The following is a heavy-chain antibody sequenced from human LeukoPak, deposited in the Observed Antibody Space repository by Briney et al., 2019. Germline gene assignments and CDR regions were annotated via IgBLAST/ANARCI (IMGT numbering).Heavy chain of an antibody. D-gene: IGHD3-22*01. V-gene: IGHV3-74*01. CDR2: ITTDGSST. CDR1: GFTFSNYW. CDR3: ARGTYYYDSSGYYHYFDY. J-gene: IGHJ4*02. Sequence: GGSLRLSCAASGFTFSNYWMHWVRQAPGKGLVWVSRITTDGSSTSYADSVKGRFTISRDNAKNTLYLQMNSLRTEDTAVYYCARGTYYYDSSGYYHYFDYWGQGTLVTVSS.